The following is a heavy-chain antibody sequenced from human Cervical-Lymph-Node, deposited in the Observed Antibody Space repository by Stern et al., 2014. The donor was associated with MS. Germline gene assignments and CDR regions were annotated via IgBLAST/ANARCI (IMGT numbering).Heavy chain of an antibody. Sequence: VQLVESGAEVKKPGSSVKVSCKASGGTFRSYAINWVRQAPGQGTELMGWIVPIFGTATYAQKFQGRVTITADESTATAYMELSSLRSEDTAVYYCARDSRHYDTTFYFDSWGQGTLVTVSS. CDR2: IVPIFGTA. CDR1: GGTFRSYA. J-gene: IGHJ4*02. V-gene: IGHV1-69*01. D-gene: IGHD2/OR15-2a*01. CDR3: ARDSRHYDTTFYFDS.